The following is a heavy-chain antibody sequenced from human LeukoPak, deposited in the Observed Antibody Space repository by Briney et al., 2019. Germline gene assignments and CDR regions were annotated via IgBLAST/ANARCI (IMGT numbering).Heavy chain of an antibody. CDR1: GFTFSSYG. D-gene: IGHD2-15*01. Sequence: GGSLRLSCAASGFTFSSYGMHWVRQAPGKGLEWVAVISYDGSNKYYADSVKGRFTISRDNSKNTLYLQMNSLRAEDTAVYYCAKDQWGCSGGSCYTLDYWGQGTLVTVSS. CDR3: AKDQWGCSGGSCYTLDY. CDR2: ISYDGSNK. J-gene: IGHJ4*02. V-gene: IGHV3-30*18.